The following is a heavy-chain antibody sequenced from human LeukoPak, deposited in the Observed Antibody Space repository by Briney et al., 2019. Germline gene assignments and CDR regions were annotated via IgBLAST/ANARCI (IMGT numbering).Heavy chain of an antibody. Sequence: QPGGSLRLSCAASGFTFTTYGMTWVRQAPGKGLEWVSAIGAGGSNKYYADSVKGRFTISRDNSKSTLFLQMNSLRAEDTAVYYCARGSLATSGWYVLDYWGQGTLVTVSS. V-gene: IGHV3-23*01. J-gene: IGHJ4*02. D-gene: IGHD6-19*01. CDR1: GFTFTTYG. CDR2: IGAGGSNK. CDR3: ARGSLATSGWYVLDY.